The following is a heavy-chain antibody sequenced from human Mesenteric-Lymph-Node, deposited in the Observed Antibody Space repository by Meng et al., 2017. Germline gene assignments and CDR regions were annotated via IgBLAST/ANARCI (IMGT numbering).Heavy chain of an antibody. CDR2: IIPIFGTA. J-gene: IGHJ6*02. Sequence: SVKVSCKASGGTFSSYAIGWVRQAPGQGLEWMGGIIPIFGTANYAQKFQGRVTITADESTSTAYMELSSLRSEDTAVYYCATSRDGYKPYYYYGMDVWGQGTTVTVSS. D-gene: IGHD5-24*01. V-gene: IGHV1-69*13. CDR1: GGTFSSYA. CDR3: ATSRDGYKPYYYYGMDV.